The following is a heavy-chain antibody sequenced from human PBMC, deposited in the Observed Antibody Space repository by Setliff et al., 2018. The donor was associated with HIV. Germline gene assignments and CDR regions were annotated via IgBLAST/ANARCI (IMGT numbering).Heavy chain of an antibody. CDR2: IYPGDSDT. CDR1: GYSFTSYW. J-gene: IGHJ6*03. V-gene: IGHV5-51*01. D-gene: IGHD3-16*01. CDR3: ARHKGAGPYYYYMDV. Sequence: PGESLKISCKGSGYSFTSYWIGWVRQMPGKGLEWMGIIYPGDSDTRYSPSFQGQVTISADKSISTAYLQWSSLKASDTAMYYCARHKGAGPYYYYMDVLGKGTTVTVSS.